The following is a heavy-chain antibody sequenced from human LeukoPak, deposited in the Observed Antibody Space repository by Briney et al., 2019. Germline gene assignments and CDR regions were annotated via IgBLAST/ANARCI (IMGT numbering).Heavy chain of an antibody. CDR1: GGSISSGGYS. V-gene: IGHV4-30-2*01. Sequence: SETLSLTCAVSGGSISSGGYSWSWIRQPPGKGLEWIGYIYHSGSTYYNPSLKSRVTISVDRSKNQFSLKLSSATAADTAVYYCARVKVGATNYWYFDLWGRGTLVTVSS. CDR3: ARVKVGATNYWYFDL. CDR2: IYHSGST. J-gene: IGHJ2*01. D-gene: IGHD1-26*01.